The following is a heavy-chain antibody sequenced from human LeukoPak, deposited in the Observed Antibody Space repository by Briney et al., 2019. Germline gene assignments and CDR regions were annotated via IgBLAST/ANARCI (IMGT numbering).Heavy chain of an antibody. CDR3: ARHHGAGWFDP. D-gene: IGHD4-17*01. CDR1: GFAFSSHN. Sequence: QSGGSLRLSCAASGFAFSSHNMNWVRQAPGKGLEWLSYISGASDNIHYAESVRGRFTISRDNAKNLLYLQMNSLRAEDTAVYYCARHHGAGWFDPWGQGTLVSVSP. CDR2: ISGASDNI. J-gene: IGHJ5*02. V-gene: IGHV3-48*01.